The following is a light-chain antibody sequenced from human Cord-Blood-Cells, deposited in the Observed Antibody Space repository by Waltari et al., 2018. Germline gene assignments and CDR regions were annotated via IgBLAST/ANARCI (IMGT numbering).Light chain of an antibody. CDR3: SSYTSSSTYV. V-gene: IGLV2-14*01. CDR1: SSDVGGYNY. Sequence: QSALTQPASVSGSPGQSITISCTGTSSDVGGYNYVSWYQQHPGKAPKLMIYEVSNRPSGVSNRFSSSKSGNTASLTISGLQAEDEADYYRSSYTSSSTYVFGTGTKVTVL. J-gene: IGLJ1*01. CDR2: EVS.